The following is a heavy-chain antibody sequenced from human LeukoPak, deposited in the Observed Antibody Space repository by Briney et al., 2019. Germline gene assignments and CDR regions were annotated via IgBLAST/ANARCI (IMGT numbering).Heavy chain of an antibody. CDR1: GFTFSSYA. J-gene: IGHJ4*02. D-gene: IGHD3-16*01. CDR3: AKDSYDYRWSYFDY. CDR2: ISGSGGST. Sequence: GGSLRLSCAASGFTFSSYAMSWVRQAPGRGLEWVSAISGSGGSTYYADSVKGRFTISRDNSKNTLYLQMNSLRAEDTAVYYCAKDSYDYRWSYFDYWGQGTLVTVSS. V-gene: IGHV3-23*01.